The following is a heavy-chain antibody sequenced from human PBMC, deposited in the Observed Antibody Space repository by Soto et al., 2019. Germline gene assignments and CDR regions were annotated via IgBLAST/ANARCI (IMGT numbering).Heavy chain of an antibody. CDR1: GGSISSTGFY. V-gene: IGHV4-39*01. D-gene: IGHD5-18*01. Sequence: QLQLQESGPGLVEPSEPLSLTCTVSGGSISSTGFYWGWIRQSPGKGLKWIGSIYYRGSTYYNPSLKSRVTISVDTSKNQFSLKLNSVTAADTAVYYCAAMDVHTAMVVDYWGQGTLVTVSS. CDR2: IYYRGST. CDR3: AAMDVHTAMVVDY. J-gene: IGHJ4*02.